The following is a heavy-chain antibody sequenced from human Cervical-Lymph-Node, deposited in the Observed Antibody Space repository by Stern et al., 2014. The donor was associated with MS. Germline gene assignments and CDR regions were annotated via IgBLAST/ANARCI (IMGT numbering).Heavy chain of an antibody. CDR1: GFTFSSDW. V-gene: IGHV3-7*01. CDR2: INQDGTEK. CDR3: VPANSGRGVLPTTTIDY. D-gene: IGHD7-27*01. Sequence: EVQLVESGGGLVQPGGSLRLSCAVSGFTFSSDWMSWVRQAPGKGLEWLASINQDGTEKSYVDSVKGRFTISRDNAKSSLYLQMNTLRAEDTALYYCVPANSGRGVLPTTTIDYWGQGTLVTVSS. J-gene: IGHJ4*02.